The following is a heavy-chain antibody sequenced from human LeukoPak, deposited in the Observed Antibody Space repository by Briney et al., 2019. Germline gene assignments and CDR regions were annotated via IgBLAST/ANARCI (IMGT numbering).Heavy chain of an antibody. D-gene: IGHD3-10*01. J-gene: IGHJ5*02. CDR1: GFTFSSYG. Sequence: PGGSLRLSCAASGFTFSSYGMHWVRQAPGKGLEWVAFIRYDGSNKYYADSVKGRFTISRDNSKNTLYLQMNSPRAEDTAVYYCAKDYSKTSYYGSGTYYRPNWFDPWGQGTLVTVSS. CDR3: AKDYSKTSYYGSGTYYRPNWFDP. CDR2: IRYDGSNK. V-gene: IGHV3-30*02.